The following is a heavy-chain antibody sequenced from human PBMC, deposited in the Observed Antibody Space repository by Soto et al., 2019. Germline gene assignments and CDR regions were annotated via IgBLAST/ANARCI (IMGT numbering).Heavy chain of an antibody. D-gene: IGHD4-4*01. CDR2: ISAYNGNT. CDR3: ARDHPETYYSWWFDP. Sequence: QVQLVQSGAEVKKPGASVKVSCEASGYTFTSYGISWVRQAPGQGLEWMGWISAYNGNTNYAQKLQGRVTMTTDTSTSTAYMELRSLRSDDTAVYYCARDHPETYYSWWFDPWGQGTLVTVSS. V-gene: IGHV1-18*04. CDR1: GYTFTSYG. J-gene: IGHJ5*02.